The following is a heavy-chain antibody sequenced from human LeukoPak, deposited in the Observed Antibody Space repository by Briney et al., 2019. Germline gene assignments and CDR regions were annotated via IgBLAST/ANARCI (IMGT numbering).Heavy chain of an antibody. CDR2: ISGSGGST. CDR3: AKDERYCSGGSCYSTYFQH. J-gene: IGHJ1*01. D-gene: IGHD2-15*01. V-gene: IGHV3-23*01. Sequence: GGSLSLSCAASGFTFSSYAMSWVRQAPGKGREWVSAISGSGGSTYYADSVKGRFTISRDNSKNTLYLQMNSLRAEDTAVYYCAKDERYCSGGSCYSTYFQHWGQGTLVTVSS. CDR1: GFTFSSYA.